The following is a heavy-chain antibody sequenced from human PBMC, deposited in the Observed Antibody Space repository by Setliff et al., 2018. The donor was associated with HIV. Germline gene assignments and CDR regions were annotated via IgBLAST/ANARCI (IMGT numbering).Heavy chain of an antibody. J-gene: IGHJ4*02. Sequence: GASVKVSCKASGYTFTSYGISWVRQAPGQGLEWMGWISAYNGNTNYAQKLQGRVTVTTDTSTSTAYMELRSLRSDDTAVYYCAREKKDFWLTGGYYGSGRPDYWGQGTLVTVSS. CDR2: ISAYNGNT. CDR3: AREKKDFWLTGGYYGSGRPDY. D-gene: IGHD3-10*01. CDR1: GYTFTSYG. V-gene: IGHV1-18*01.